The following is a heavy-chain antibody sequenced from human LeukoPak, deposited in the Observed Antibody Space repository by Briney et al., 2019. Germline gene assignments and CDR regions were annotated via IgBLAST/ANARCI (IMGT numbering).Heavy chain of an antibody. CDR1: GFTFSGSA. Sequence: GGSLRLSCAASGFTFSGSAMHWVRQASGKGLEWVGRIRSKANSYATAYAASVKGRFTISRDDSKNTAYLQMNSLKTEDTAVYYCTRLGWFGEPKSPYGMDVWGQGTTVTVSS. CDR3: TRLGWFGEPKSPYGMDV. CDR2: IRSKANSYAT. V-gene: IGHV3-73*01. D-gene: IGHD3-10*01. J-gene: IGHJ6*02.